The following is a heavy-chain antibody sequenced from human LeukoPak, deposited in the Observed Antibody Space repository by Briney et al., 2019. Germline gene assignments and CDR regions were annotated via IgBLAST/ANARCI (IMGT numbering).Heavy chain of an antibody. J-gene: IGHJ6*02. Sequence: GGSLRLSCAASGFTFSSYGMHWGRQAPGKGLEWGAVISYDGSNKYYADSVKGRFTISRDNSKNTLYLQMNSLRAEDTAVYYCAKERAAAGNYYYYGMDVWGQGTTVTVSS. D-gene: IGHD6-13*01. V-gene: IGHV3-30*18. CDR2: ISYDGSNK. CDR1: GFTFSSYG. CDR3: AKERAAAGNYYYYGMDV.